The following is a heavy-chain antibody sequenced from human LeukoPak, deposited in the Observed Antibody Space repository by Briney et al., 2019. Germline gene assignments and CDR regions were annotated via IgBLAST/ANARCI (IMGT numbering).Heavy chain of an antibody. CDR3: ASARSSWNFAD. CDR1: GDSIRSYY. J-gene: IGHJ4*02. Sequence: TSETLSLTCSVSGDSIRSYYWSWIRQPRGRGVEGSGYIYYSGSTNYNPSLKSRVTISVDTSKNQFSLTLSSATAADPAVYYCASARSSWNFADWGQGTLVTVSS. D-gene: IGHD6-13*01. V-gene: IGHV4-59*12. CDR2: IYYSGST.